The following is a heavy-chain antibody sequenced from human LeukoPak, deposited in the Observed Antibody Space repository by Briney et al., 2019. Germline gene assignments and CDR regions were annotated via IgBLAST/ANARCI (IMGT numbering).Heavy chain of an antibody. Sequence: SETLSLTCTVSGGSISSYYWSWIRQPPGKGLEWIGYIYYSGSTNYNPSLKSQVTISVDTSKNQFSLKLSSVTAADTAVYYCARGFGGSYSGDFDIWGQGTMVTVSS. CDR3: ARGFGGSYSGDFDI. D-gene: IGHD1-26*01. J-gene: IGHJ3*02. CDR1: GGSISSYY. V-gene: IGHV4-59*01. CDR2: IYYSGST.